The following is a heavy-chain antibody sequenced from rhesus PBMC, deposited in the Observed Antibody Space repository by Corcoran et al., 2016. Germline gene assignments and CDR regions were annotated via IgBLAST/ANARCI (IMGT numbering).Heavy chain of an antibody. V-gene: IGHV4-173*01. CDR3: ARGLLGYCSGGVCLHCDY. CDR2: ISGRGGST. Sequence: QLQLQESGPGLVKPSETLSLTCAVSGGSISSNWLSWIRQPPGKGRAWIGRISGRGGSTRYNPSLQDRVTMSTDTSKNQLSLKLISVTAADTAVYYCARGLLGYCSGGVCLHCDYWGQGVLVTVSS. D-gene: IGHD2-8*01. CDR1: GGSISSNW. J-gene: IGHJ4*01.